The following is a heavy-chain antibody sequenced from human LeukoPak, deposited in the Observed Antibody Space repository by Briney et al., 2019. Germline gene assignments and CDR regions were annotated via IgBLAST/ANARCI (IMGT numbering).Heavy chain of an antibody. CDR2: ISSNGDST. J-gene: IGHJ4*02. CDR1: GFTFSSYA. CDR3: ATGIAVVAFDY. V-gene: IGHV3-64*01. D-gene: IGHD6-19*01. Sequence: GGSLRLSCAASGFTFSSYAMHWVRQAPGKGLEYVSGISSNGDSTDYANSVKGRFTISRDNSKNTLYLQMGSLRSEDMAVFYCATGIAVVAFDYWGQGTLVTVSS.